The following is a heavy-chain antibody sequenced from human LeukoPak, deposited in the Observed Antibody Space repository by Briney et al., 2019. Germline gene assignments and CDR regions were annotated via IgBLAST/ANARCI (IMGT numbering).Heavy chain of an antibody. CDR1: GGSFSGYY. D-gene: IGHD1-26*01. V-gene: IGHV4-34*01. CDR3: ARHANSGSWYYFDY. Sequence: SETLSLTCAVYGGSFSGYYWSWIRQPPGKGLDWIGEINHSGSTNYNPSLKSRVTISVDTSKNQFSLKLSSVTAADTAVYYCARHANSGSWYYFDYWGQGTLVTVSS. J-gene: IGHJ4*02. CDR2: INHSGST.